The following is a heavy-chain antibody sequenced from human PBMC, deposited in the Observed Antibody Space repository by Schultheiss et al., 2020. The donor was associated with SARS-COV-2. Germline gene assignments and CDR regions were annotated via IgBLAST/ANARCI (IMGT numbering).Heavy chain of an antibody. CDR2: IYYSGST. J-gene: IGHJ2*01. Sequence: SETLSLTCTVSGGSISSYYWSWIRQPPGKGLEWIGYIYYSGSTNYNPSLKSRVTISVDTSKNQFSLKLSSVTAADTAVYYCAKDGGYSYGPFYWYFDLWGRGTLVTVSS. V-gene: IGHV4-59*01. D-gene: IGHD5-18*01. CDR3: AKDGGYSYGPFYWYFDL. CDR1: GGSISSYY.